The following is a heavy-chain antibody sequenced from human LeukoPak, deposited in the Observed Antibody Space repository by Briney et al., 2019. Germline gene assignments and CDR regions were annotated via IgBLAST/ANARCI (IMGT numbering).Heavy chain of an antibody. J-gene: IGHJ6*02. V-gene: IGHV3-30-3*01. CDR1: GFTFSSYA. CDR2: ISYDGSNK. Sequence: GGSLRLSCAASGFTFSSYAMHWVRQAPGKGLEWVAVISYDGSNKYYADSVKGRFTISRDNSKNTLYLQMNSLRAEDTAVYYCARDESPPSSYYYDSSDYYGMDVWGQGTTVTVSS. CDR3: ARDESPPSSYYYDSSDYYGMDV. D-gene: IGHD3-22*01.